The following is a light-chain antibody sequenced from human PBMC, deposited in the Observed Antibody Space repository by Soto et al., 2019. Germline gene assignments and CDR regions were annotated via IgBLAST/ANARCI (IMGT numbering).Light chain of an antibody. CDR3: QQYNNWPRT. J-gene: IGKJ2*01. V-gene: IGKV3-15*01. CDR1: QSVSSN. CDR2: GAS. Sequence: EIVMTQSPATLSVSPGERATVSCRASQSVSSNLAWYQQKPGQAPRLLIYGASTRATGIPARFSGSGSGTEFTLTIGSLQSEDFAVDYCQQYNNWPRTCGQGTKLEIK.